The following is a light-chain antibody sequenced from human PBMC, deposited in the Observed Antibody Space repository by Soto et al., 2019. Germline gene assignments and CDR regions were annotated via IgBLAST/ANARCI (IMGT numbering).Light chain of an antibody. J-gene: IGKJ3*01. V-gene: IGKV1-33*01. CDR3: QKSDHLPL. Sequence: DIQMTQSPPSLSASVGDRVTITCQASHDIGNSPNWYQDKPGQAPKLVIYDAYNLETGVPSTFSGSGYGTHFTFTITSLRPEDIATYYCQKSDHLPLFGPGTKVDIK. CDR1: HDIGNS. CDR2: DAY.